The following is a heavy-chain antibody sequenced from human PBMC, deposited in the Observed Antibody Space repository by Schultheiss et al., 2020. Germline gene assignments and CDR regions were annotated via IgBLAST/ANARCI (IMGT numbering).Heavy chain of an antibody. D-gene: IGHD6-13*01. J-gene: IGHJ4*02. CDR1: GFTFSSYW. CDR3: AREGGIAAAGTGDY. CDR2: IYSGGTT. Sequence: GGSLRLSCAASGFTFSSYWMSWVRQAPGKGLEWVSVIYSGGTTYYADSVKGRFTISRDNAKNTLYLQMNSLRAEDTAVYYCAREGGIAAAGTGDYWGQGTLVTVSS. V-gene: IGHV3-66*01.